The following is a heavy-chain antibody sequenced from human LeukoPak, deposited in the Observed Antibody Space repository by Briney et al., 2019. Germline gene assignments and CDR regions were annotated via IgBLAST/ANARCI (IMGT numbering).Heavy chain of an antibody. CDR1: GFTFSSYS. CDR3: ARAYCSGGSCYPFDY. V-gene: IGHV3-21*01. D-gene: IGHD2-15*01. CDR2: ISSSSSYI. J-gene: IGHJ4*02. Sequence: GGSLRLSCAASGFTFSSYSMNWVRQAPGKGLEWVSSISSSSSYIYYADSVKGRFTISRDNAKNSLYLQMNSLRAGDTAVYYCARAYCSGGSCYPFDYWGQGTLVTVSS.